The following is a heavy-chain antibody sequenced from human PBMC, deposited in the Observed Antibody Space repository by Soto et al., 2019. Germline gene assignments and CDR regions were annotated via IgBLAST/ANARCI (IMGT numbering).Heavy chain of an antibody. Sequence: GGSLRLSCAASGFTFSSYDMHWVRQATGKGLEWVSAIGTAGDTYYPGSVKGRFTISRENAKNSLYLQMNSLRAEDTAVYYCARSYGSGSYHPFDYWGQGTLVTVSS. CDR2: IGTAGDT. V-gene: IGHV3-13*01. CDR1: GFTFSSYD. D-gene: IGHD3-10*01. CDR3: ARSYGSGSYHPFDY. J-gene: IGHJ4*02.